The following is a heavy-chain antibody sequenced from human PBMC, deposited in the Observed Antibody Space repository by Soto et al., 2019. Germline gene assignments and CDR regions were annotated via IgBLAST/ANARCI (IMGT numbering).Heavy chain of an antibody. CDR2: IYYSGDS. J-gene: IGHJ4*02. CDR1: GASVRSGDYY. V-gene: IGHV4-30-4*01. Sequence: PSETLSLTCPVSGASVRSGDYYWSSIRQSPGKGLEWIGYIYYSGDSYYNQSLKGRLNISIDTSKNQLSLILNSVTVADTAIYYCVGTGTTDDYWGRGTLVTVSS. D-gene: IGHD4-17*01. CDR3: VGTGTTDDY.